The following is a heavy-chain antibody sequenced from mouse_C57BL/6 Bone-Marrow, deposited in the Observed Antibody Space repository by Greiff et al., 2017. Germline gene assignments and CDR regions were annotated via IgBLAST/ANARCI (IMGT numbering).Heavy chain of an antibody. Sequence: QVQLQQSGAELARPGASVKMSCKASGYTFTSYTMPWVKQRPGQGLEWIGYINPSSGYTKYNQKFKDKATLTADKSSSTAYMQLSSLTSEDSAVYYCARHYGSSDWYFDVWGTGTTVTVSS. D-gene: IGHD1-1*01. CDR1: GYTFTSYT. J-gene: IGHJ1*03. CDR3: ARHYGSSDWYFDV. V-gene: IGHV1-4*01. CDR2: INPSSGYT.